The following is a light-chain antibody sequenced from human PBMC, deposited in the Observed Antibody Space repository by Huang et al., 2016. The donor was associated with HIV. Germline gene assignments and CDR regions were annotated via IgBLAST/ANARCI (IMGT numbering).Light chain of an antibody. J-gene: IGKJ1*01. CDR1: KNVNSN. Sequence: EIVMKQSPATLSVSPGERATLSCRASKNVNSNLAWYQQKPGQAPRLLIFGAFTRATGIPARFSGSGSGTQFTLAISGLQSEDFAVYYYQQYKNWPATFGQGTKVEIK. CDR3: QQYKNWPAT. V-gene: IGKV3-15*01. CDR2: GAF.